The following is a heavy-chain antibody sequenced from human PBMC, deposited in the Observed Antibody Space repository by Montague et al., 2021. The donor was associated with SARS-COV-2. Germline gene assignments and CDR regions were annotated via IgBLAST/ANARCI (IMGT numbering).Heavy chain of an antibody. CDR2: VYFPGSV. CDR3: ARALSRAFCEGSSWYSENWFGP. V-gene: IGHV4-59*01. Sequence: SETLSLTCTVFGDSITSYYWTWIRQSPGKGLEWIGYVYFPGSVKYNPSLNSRVTMSIDTSKNQFSLELTSVTAADTATYYCARALSRAFCEGSSWYSENWFGPWGQGTLVTVSS. J-gene: IGHJ5*02. CDR1: GDSITSYY. D-gene: IGHD6-13*01.